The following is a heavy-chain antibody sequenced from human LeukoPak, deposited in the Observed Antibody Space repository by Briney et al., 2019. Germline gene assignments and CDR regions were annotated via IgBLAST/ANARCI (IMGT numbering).Heavy chain of an antibody. CDR1: GFTFSSYS. CDR3: AKDSDYYDSIGYNWFDP. Sequence: GGSLRLSCAASGFTFSSYSMNWVRQAPGKGLEWVSFISSSSSYIYYADSVKGRFTISRDNSKNTLYLQMNSLRAEDTAVYYCAKDSDYYDSIGYNWFDPWGQGTLVTVSS. J-gene: IGHJ5*02. V-gene: IGHV3-21*04. D-gene: IGHD3-22*01. CDR2: ISSSSSYI.